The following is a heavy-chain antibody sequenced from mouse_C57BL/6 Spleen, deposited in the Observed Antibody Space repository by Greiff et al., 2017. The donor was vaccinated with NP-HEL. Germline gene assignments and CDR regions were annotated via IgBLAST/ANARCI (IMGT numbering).Heavy chain of an antibody. CDR2: IRNKANGYTP. D-gene: IGHD2-12*01. Sequence: EVQRVESGGGLVQPGGSLSLSCAASGFTFTDYYMSWVRQPPGKALEWLGFIRNKANGYTPEYSASVKGRFTISRDNSQSILYLQMNALRAEDSATYYCARYRDYNAMDYWGQGTSVTVSS. V-gene: IGHV7-3*01. CDR3: ARYRDYNAMDY. J-gene: IGHJ4*01. CDR1: GFTFTDYY.